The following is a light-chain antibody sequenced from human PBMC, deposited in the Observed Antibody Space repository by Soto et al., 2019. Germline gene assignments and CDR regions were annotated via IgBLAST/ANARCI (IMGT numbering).Light chain of an antibody. CDR3: QQYGDWPPDT. V-gene: IGKV3-15*01. CDR2: GAS. J-gene: IGKJ2*01. CDR1: QSVSSS. Sequence: VMPQSPDTLSVSPGERVPLSCRASQSVSSSLAWYQQKPGQAPRLLIYGASTRATGIPARFSGSGSGTDFTLTISGLQSEDFAVYYCQQYGDWPPDTFGQGTKVDI.